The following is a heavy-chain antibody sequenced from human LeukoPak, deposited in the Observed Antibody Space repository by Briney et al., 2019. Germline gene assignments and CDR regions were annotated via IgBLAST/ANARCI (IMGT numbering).Heavy chain of an antibody. V-gene: IGHV4-61*02. CDR3: ARSLQDIVGATWYFDY. D-gene: IGHD1-26*01. CDR1: GGSISSGSYY. J-gene: IGHJ4*02. Sequence: SQTLSLTCTVSGGSISSGSYYWSWIRQPAGTGLDWIGSIYTSGSTNYDPSLKSRVTISVDTSKNQFSLKLSSVTAADTAVYYYARSLQDIVGATWYFDYWGQGTLVTVSS. CDR2: IYTSGST.